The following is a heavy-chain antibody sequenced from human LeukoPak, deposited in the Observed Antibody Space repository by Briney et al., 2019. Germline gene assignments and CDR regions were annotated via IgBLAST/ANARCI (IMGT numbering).Heavy chain of an antibody. CDR3: ARGTTETTPFDY. J-gene: IGHJ4*02. V-gene: IGHV4-39*07. Sequence: ASETLSLTCTVSGGSISSSSYYWGWIRQPPGKGLEWIGSIYYSGSTYYNPSLKSRVTISVDTSKNQFSLKLSSVTAADTAVYYCARGTTETTPFDYWGQGTLVTVSS. CDR1: GGSISSSSYY. D-gene: IGHD1-7*01. CDR2: IYYSGST.